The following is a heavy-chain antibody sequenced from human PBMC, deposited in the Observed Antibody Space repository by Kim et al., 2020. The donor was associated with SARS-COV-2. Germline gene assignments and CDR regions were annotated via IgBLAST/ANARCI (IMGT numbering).Heavy chain of an antibody. CDR2: ISSSSSYT. CDR3: ARPHNWNPYYFDY. D-gene: IGHD1-20*01. CDR1: GFTFSDNY. V-gene: IGHV3-11*06. Sequence: GGSLRLSCAASGFTFSDNYMSWIRQAPGKGLEWVSYISSSSSYTNYADSVNGRFTISRDNAKNSLYLQMNSLRAEDTAVYYCARPHNWNPYYFDYWGQGALVTVSS. J-gene: IGHJ4*02.